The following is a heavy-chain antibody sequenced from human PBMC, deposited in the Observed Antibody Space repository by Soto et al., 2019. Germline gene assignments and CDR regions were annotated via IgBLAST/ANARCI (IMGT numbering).Heavy chain of an antibody. V-gene: IGHV1-2*02. CDR2: INPNSGKT. CDR1: GYTFTDYF. D-gene: IGHD2-15*01. CDR3: ARESPAAGGLKYFDL. Sequence: GASVKVSCKSSGYTFTDYFFHWVRQAPGQGLEWMSWINPNSGKTKYTQNFQGRVTMTSDTSVSTVYLEVSSLRFDDTAVYYCARESPAAGGLKYFDLWGRGTLVTVSS. J-gene: IGHJ2*01.